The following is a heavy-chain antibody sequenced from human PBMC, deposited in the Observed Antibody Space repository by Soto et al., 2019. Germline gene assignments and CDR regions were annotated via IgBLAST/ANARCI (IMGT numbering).Heavy chain of an antibody. CDR1: GYTFTSYG. J-gene: IGHJ6*02. V-gene: IGHV1-18*01. CDR2: ISAYNGNT. CDR3: ARGFYGSGRNGSLRYYYYGMDV. Sequence: QVQLVQSGAEVKKPGASVKVSCKASGYTFTSYGISWVRQAPGQGLEWMGWISAYNGNTNYAQKLQGRVTMTTDTSTSTAYMELRSLRSDDTAVYYCARGFYGSGRNGSLRYYYYGMDVWGQGTTVTVSS. D-gene: IGHD3-10*01.